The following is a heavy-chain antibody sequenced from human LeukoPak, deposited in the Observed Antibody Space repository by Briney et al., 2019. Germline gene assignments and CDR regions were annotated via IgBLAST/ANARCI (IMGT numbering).Heavy chain of an antibody. J-gene: IGHJ4*02. Sequence: GGSLRLSCAASGFTFDDYGMSWVRQAPGKGLEWVSGIDWNGDTTGYADSVKGRFTISRDNAKNSLYLQMNSLRAEDTALYYCARADYGDYVPTYFDYWGQGTLVTVSS. V-gene: IGHV3-20*04. CDR1: GFTFDDYG. D-gene: IGHD4-17*01. CDR2: IDWNGDTT. CDR3: ARADYGDYVPTYFDY.